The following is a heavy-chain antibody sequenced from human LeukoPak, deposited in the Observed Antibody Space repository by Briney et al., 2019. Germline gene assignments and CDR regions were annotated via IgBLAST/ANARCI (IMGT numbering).Heavy chain of an antibody. J-gene: IGHJ6*02. D-gene: IGHD3-10*01. CDR1: GFTFSSYG. V-gene: IGHV3-30*18. CDR3: AKDRGSGSSPPHYYYYGMDV. Sequence: GRSLRLSCAASGFTFSSYGMHWVRQAPGKGLEWVAVISYDGSNKYYAGSVKGRFTISRDNSKNTLYLQMNSLRAEDTAVYYCAKDRGSGSSPPHYYYYGMDVWGQGTTVTVSS. CDR2: ISYDGSNK.